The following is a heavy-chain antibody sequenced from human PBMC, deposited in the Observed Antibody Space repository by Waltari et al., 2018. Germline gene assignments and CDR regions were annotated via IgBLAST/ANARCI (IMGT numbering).Heavy chain of an antibody. CDR2: FSGSGGST. D-gene: IGHD3-22*01. J-gene: IGHJ4*02. V-gene: IGHV3-23*01. CDR1: GLTFPTDA. CDR3: AKVFNYYDTRGYYFDH. Sequence: DVPLLVSGVWLVERGGSLVFSCAASGLTFPTDAMVWVRQPLGKGLEWVSGFSGSGGSTYYADSVKGRFTISRDNSKNTLFLQMNSLRADDTAVYYCAKVFNYYDTRGYYFDHWGQGTLVTASS.